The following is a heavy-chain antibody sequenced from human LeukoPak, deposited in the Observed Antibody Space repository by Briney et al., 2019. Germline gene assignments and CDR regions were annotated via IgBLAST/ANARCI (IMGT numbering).Heavy chain of an antibody. D-gene: IGHD3-10*01. CDR2: ISSSGSTI. CDR3: ARDGYGSGSYDAS. CDR1: GFTFSSYS. J-gene: IGHJ5*02. V-gene: IGHV3-48*04. Sequence: GGSLRLSCAASGFTFSSYSMNWVRQAPGKGLEWVSYISSSGSTIYYADSVKGRFTISRDNAKNSLYLQMNSLRAEDTAVYYCARDGYGSGSYDASWGQGTLVTVSS.